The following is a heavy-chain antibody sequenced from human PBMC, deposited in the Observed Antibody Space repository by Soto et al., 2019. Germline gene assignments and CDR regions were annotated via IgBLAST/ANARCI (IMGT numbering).Heavy chain of an antibody. CDR1: GFSLTTSGVR. CDR3: AHRVLRTVFGLVTTTAIYFDF. J-gene: IGHJ4*02. V-gene: IGHV2-5*02. Sequence: QITLNESGPTLVKPTQTLTLTCTFSGFSLTTSGVRVGWIRQSPGKAPEWLALIYWDDDKRYSPSLKSRLTITKDTSKNQVVLTMANLDTADTATYYCAHRVLRTVFGLVTTTAIYFDFWGQGTPVAVSS. D-gene: IGHD3-3*01. CDR2: IYWDDDK.